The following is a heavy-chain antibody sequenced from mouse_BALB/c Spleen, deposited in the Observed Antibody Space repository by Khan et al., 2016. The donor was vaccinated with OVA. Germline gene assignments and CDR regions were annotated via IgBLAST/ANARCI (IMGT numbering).Heavy chain of an antibody. V-gene: IGHV1-80*01. J-gene: IGHJ3*01. D-gene: IGHD1-1*01. CDR1: GYTFSSSW. CDR3: ARYYGSRFAY. Sequence: QVQLQQSGAELVRPGSSVKISCKASGYTFSSSWMNWVKQRPGQGLEWIGQIYPGDGDNNYNGTFKGKATLTEDKSSRTAYMQLSSLTSEDSAVYFCARYYGSRFAYWGQGTLVTVSA. CDR2: IYPGDGDN.